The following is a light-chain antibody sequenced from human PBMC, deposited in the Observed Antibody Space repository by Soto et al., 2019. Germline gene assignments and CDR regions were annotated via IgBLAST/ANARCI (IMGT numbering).Light chain of an antibody. V-gene: IGKV1-39*01. CDR3: QQSYSTPPWT. CDR2: DAS. J-gene: IGKJ1*01. Sequence: DIQMTQSPSSLSVSVGDRVTITCRASESIRTWLAWYQHKPGKAPKFLIYDASTLESGVPSRFSGSGSGTDFTLTISSLQPEDFATYYCQQSYSTPPWTFGQGTKVDI. CDR1: ESIRTW.